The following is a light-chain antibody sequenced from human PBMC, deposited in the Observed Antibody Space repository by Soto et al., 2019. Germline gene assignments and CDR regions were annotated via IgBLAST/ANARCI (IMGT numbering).Light chain of an antibody. J-gene: IGKJ1*01. Sequence: IVLTQSPGTLSLSPGETATLSCRASQSVSSYLAWYQQKPGQAPRLLIYDASNRATGIPARFSGSGSGTDLTITISSLEPEDFEVYYCQQRSNWPWTFGQGTKVDIK. CDR2: DAS. CDR3: QQRSNWPWT. CDR1: QSVSSY. V-gene: IGKV3-11*01.